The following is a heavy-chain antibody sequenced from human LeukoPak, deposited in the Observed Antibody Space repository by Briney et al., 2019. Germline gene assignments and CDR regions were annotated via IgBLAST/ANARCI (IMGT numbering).Heavy chain of an antibody. D-gene: IGHD3-10*01. CDR3: ARVSYYYGSENHPMSFDS. Sequence: ASVKVSCKASGYSFINYGFNWVRQAPGQGLEWMGWISSYNDSTLYAQKFLGRVTMTTDTSKSTAYMELRSLRSDDTAVFYCARVSYYYGSENHPMSFDSWGQGTLVTVSS. CDR2: ISSYNDST. J-gene: IGHJ4*02. V-gene: IGHV1-18*01. CDR1: GYSFINYG.